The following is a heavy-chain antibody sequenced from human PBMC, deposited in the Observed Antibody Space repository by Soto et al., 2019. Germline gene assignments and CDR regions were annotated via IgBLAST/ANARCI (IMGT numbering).Heavy chain of an antibody. CDR2: IKQDGSDK. D-gene: IGHD6-19*01. CDR1: GFTFSSFW. Sequence: GGSLRLSCAASGFTFSSFWMTWVRQAPGKGLEWVANIKQDGSDKYSVDSVKGRFTISRYNAKNLLYLQMNSLKAEDTAVYYCARDIGSGWYDFWGQGTLVTVSS. J-gene: IGHJ5*01. V-gene: IGHV3-7*05. CDR3: ARDIGSGWYDF.